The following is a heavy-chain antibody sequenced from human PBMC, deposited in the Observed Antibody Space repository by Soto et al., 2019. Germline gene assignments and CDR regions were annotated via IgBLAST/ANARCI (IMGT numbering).Heavy chain of an antibody. CDR2: IYYSGST. Sequence: SETLSLTCTVSGGSISSSSYYWGWIRQPPGKGLEWIGSIYYSGSTYYNPSLKSRVTISVDTSKNQFSLKLSSVTAADTAVYYCARMEEDYYDSSGYYTNWFDPWGQGTLVTVSS. V-gene: IGHV4-39*01. D-gene: IGHD3-22*01. CDR3: ARMEEDYYDSSGYYTNWFDP. J-gene: IGHJ5*02. CDR1: GGSISSSSYY.